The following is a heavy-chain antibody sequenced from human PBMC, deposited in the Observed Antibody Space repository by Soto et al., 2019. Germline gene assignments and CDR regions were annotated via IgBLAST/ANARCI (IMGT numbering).Heavy chain of an antibody. D-gene: IGHD3-22*01. Sequence: VASVKVSCKVSGYTLTELSMHWVRQAPGKGLEWMGGFDPEDGETIYAQKFQGRVTMTEDTSTDTAYMELSSLRSEDTAVYYCATDRYYDSSGYFGWRDAFDIWGQGTMVTVSS. CDR2: FDPEDGET. CDR1: GYTLTELS. CDR3: ATDRYYDSSGYFGWRDAFDI. V-gene: IGHV1-24*01. J-gene: IGHJ3*02.